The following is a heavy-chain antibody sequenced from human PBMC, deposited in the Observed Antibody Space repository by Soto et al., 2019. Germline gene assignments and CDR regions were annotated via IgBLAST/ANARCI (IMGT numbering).Heavy chain of an antibody. CDR3: ARDPIWTYPCTYARLNYLDP. CDR1: GYTFTNNV. CDR2: IHTAKGNT. V-gene: IGHV1-3*04. D-gene: IGHD3-16*02. J-gene: IGHJ5*02. Sequence: ASVKVSCKASGYTFTNNVIHWLRQAPGQTLEWMGWIHTAKGNTKYSQKFEARVTLTRDTAASTAYMELNSLRSDDTAVYYCARDPIWTYPCTYARLNYLDPWGQGTLVTVSS.